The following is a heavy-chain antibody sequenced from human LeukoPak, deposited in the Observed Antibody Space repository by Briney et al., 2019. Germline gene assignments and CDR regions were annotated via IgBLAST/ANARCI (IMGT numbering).Heavy chain of an antibody. V-gene: IGHV1-46*01. J-gene: IGHJ4*02. CDR2: FNPSGGST. CDR1: GYTFTSYY. Sequence: GASVKVSCKASGYTFTSYYMHWVRQAPGQGLEWMGIFNPSGGSTSYAQKFQGRVTMTRDTSTSTVYMELSSLRSEDTAVYYCARWTTCGGDCHILDYWGQGILVTVSS. CDR3: ARWTTCGGDCHILDY. D-gene: IGHD2-21*02.